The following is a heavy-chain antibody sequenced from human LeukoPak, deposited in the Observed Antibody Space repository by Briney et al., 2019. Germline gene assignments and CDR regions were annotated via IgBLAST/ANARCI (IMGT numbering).Heavy chain of an antibody. D-gene: IGHD2-21*02. J-gene: IGHJ4*02. CDR1: GGSISSYY. Sequence: SETLSLTCTVSGGSISSYYWSWIRQPPGKGLEWIGYIYYSGSTDYNPSLKSRVTISVDTSKNQSSLKLSSVTAADTAVYYCARSNYCGGDCYSWDYWGQGTLVTVSS. V-gene: IGHV4-59*08. CDR3: ARSNYCGGDCYSWDY. CDR2: IYYSGST.